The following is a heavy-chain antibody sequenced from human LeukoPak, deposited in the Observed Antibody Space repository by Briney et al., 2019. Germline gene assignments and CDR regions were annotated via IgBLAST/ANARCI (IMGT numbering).Heavy chain of an antibody. CDR3: ARYIYGSGNFDY. CDR2: IYYSGST. Sequence: SETLSLTCTVSGGSISSSSYGWGWIRQPPGKGLEWIGSIYYSGSTYYNPSLTSRVTISLDTSKHQFSLRLGSVTAADTAVYYSARYIYGSGNFDYWGQGTLVTVSS. CDR1: GGSISSSSYG. V-gene: IGHV4-39*01. J-gene: IGHJ4*02. D-gene: IGHD3-10*01.